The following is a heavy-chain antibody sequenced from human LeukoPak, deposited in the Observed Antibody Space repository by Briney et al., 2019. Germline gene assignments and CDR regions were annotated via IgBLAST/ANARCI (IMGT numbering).Heavy chain of an antibody. V-gene: IGHV3-7*03. J-gene: IGHJ6*02. CDR1: GFTFSSHW. CDR3: AKGNRIAVAGTYYYYYGMDV. CDR2: INQDGSQK. Sequence: GGSLRLSCAASGFTFSSHWISWVRQAPGKGLEWVAHINQDGSQKSYVDSVEGRFTISRDNSKNTLYLQMNSLRAEDTAVYYCAKGNRIAVAGTYYYYYGMDVWGQGTTVTVSS. D-gene: IGHD6-19*01.